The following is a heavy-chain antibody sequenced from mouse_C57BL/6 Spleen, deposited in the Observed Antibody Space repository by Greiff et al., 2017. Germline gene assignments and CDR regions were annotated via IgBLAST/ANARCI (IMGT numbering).Heavy chain of an antibody. CDR3: VRHEYYLTPYAMDY. CDR2: IRSKSNNYAT. CDR1: GFSFNTYA. D-gene: IGHD5-5*01. V-gene: IGHV10-1*01. Sequence: EVQLVESGGGLVQPKGSLKLSCAASGFSFNTYAMNWVRQAPGKGLEWVARIRSKSNNYATYYADSVKDRFTISRDDSESMLYLQMNNLKTEDTAMYYCVRHEYYLTPYAMDYWGQGTSVTVSS. J-gene: IGHJ4*01.